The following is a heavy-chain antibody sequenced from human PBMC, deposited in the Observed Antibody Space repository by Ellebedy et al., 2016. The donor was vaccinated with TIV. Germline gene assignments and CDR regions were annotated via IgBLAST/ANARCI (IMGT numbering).Heavy chain of an antibody. CDR3: VRVMGAIDF. CDR2: ISAYNGNT. Sequence: AASVKVSCKASGYTFTGYYMHWVRQAPGQGLEWMGWISAYNGNTNYAQKLQGRVTMTTDTSTSTAYMELSSLRSEDTAVYYCVRVMGAIDFWGQGTLVTVSS. D-gene: IGHD1-26*01. CDR1: GYTFTGYY. V-gene: IGHV1-18*04. J-gene: IGHJ4*02.